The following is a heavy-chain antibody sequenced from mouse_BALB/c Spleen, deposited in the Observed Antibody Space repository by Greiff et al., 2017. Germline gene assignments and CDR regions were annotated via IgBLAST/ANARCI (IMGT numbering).Heavy chain of an antibody. J-gene: IGHJ3*01. CDR2: IRLKSNNYAT. CDR3: NPYYGYHY. D-gene: IGHD1-2*01. V-gene: IGHV6-6*02. CDR1: GFTFSNYW. Sequence: EVKLEESGGGLVQPGGSMKLSCVASGFTFSNYWMNWVRQSPEKGLEWVAEIRLKSNNYATHYAESVKGRFTISRDDSKSSVYLQMNNLRAEDTGIYYCNPYYGYHYWGQGTLVTVSA.